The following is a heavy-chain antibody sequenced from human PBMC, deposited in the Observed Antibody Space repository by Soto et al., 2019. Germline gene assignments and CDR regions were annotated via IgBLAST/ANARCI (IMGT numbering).Heavy chain of an antibody. CDR2: IYYTGST. CDR1: DGSISGYY. V-gene: IGHV4-59*01. Sequence: QVQLQESGPGLVKPSEPLSLTCTVSDGSISGYYWSWIRQPPGKGLEWIGYIYYTGSTTYNPSLHSRFTISVDTSKNQFSLKLSSVTPADTAVYYCARCSITSCQPWDLWGQGTLVTVS. CDR3: ARCSITSCQPWDL. J-gene: IGHJ4*02. D-gene: IGHD2-2*01.